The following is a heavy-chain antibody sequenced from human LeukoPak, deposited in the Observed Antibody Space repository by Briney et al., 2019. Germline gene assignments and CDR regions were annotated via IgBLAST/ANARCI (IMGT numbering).Heavy chain of an antibody. Sequence: ASVKVSCKASGYTFTSYDINWVRQATGQGLEWMGWMNPSSGNTGYAQKFQGRVTMTRNTSISTAYMELSSLRSEDTAAYYCARLVIAAAGTKVDYWGQGTLVTVSS. D-gene: IGHD6-13*01. CDR1: GYTFTSYD. J-gene: IGHJ4*02. V-gene: IGHV1-8*01. CDR2: MNPSSGNT. CDR3: ARLVIAAAGTKVDY.